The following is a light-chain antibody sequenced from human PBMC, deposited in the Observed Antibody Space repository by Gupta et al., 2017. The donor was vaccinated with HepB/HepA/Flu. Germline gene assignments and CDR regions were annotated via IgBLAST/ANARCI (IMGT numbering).Light chain of an antibody. CDR1: QCISSW. V-gene: IGKV1D-12*01. CDR3: QQANSFPPFT. Sequence: EIQITQSPSSVAASVGDRVTLTCRASQCISSWLAWYQQKPGKAPKLLIYAASSLQSGVPSRFSGSGSGTDFTLTISSLQPEDFATYYCQQANSFPPFTFGPGTKVDIK. J-gene: IGKJ3*01. CDR2: AAS.